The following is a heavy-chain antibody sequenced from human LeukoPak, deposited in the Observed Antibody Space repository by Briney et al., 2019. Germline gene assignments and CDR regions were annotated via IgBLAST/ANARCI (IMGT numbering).Heavy chain of an antibody. D-gene: IGHD3-22*01. CDR1: GGTFSSYA. CDR2: IIPIFGTA. J-gene: IGHJ3*02. CDR3: ARDLEYDSSGYQMDDAFDI. V-gene: IGHV1-69*13. Sequence: SVKVSCKASGGTFSSYAISWVRQAPGQGLEWMGGIIPIFGTANYAQKFQGRVTITADESTSTAYMELSSLRSEDTAVYYCARDLEYDSSGYQMDDAFDIWGQGTMVTVSS.